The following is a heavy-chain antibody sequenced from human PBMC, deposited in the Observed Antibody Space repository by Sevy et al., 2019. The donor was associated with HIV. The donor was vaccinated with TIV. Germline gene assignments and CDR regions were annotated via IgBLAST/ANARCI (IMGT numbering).Heavy chain of an antibody. D-gene: IGHD1-1*01. CDR2: ISSNGNSE. Sequence: GGSLRLSCAASNFNFRTHAMHWVRQAPGKGLEWVALISSNGNSEFYADSVKGRFIISRDNSKDTLFLQMNSLRPDDEAVYYCARDSGYIVNWSPGGYWGQGTLVTVSS. CDR1: NFNFRTHA. V-gene: IGHV3-30-3*01. CDR3: ARDSGYIVNWSPGGY. J-gene: IGHJ4*02.